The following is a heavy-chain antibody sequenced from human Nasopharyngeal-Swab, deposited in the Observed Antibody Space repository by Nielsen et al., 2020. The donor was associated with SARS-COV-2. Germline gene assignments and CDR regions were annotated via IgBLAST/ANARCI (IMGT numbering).Heavy chain of an antibody. J-gene: IGHJ5*02. V-gene: IGHV1-69*06. Sequence: WVRQAPGQGLEWMGGIIPIFGTANYAQKFQGRVTITADKFTSTAYMELSSLRSEDTAVYYCAREDLGYSYGAWGQGTLVTVSS. CDR2: IIPIFGTA. D-gene: IGHD5-18*01. CDR3: AREDLGYSYGA.